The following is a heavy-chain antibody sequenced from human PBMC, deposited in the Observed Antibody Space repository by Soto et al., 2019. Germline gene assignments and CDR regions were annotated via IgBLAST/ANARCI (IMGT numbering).Heavy chain of an antibody. Sequence: GSLRLSCAASGFTFSTYWMSWVRQAPGKGLEWVANIKEDGSEKYYVDSVEGRFTISRDNAKNSLYLQMTSLRAEDTALYYCARGWGYFDSSGFPYLYAMDVWGQGTTVTVSS. J-gene: IGHJ6*02. CDR1: GFTFSTYW. D-gene: IGHD3-22*01. V-gene: IGHV3-7*01. CDR3: ARGWGYFDSSGFPYLYAMDV. CDR2: IKEDGSEK.